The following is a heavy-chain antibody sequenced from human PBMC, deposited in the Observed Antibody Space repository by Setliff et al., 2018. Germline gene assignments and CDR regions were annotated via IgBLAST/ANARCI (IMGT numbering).Heavy chain of an antibody. V-gene: IGHV4-59*11. CDR1: GVSISSHY. CDR3: ARLRKSTPHWYFDL. J-gene: IGHJ2*01. Sequence: ASETLSLTCTVSGVSISSHYWSWVRQPPGKGLECIGDIYYTGSTKYNPPLWSRLTMSIDTSKKQFSLRLTSVSAADTAVYYCARLRKSTPHWYFDLWGRGTLVTVSS. CDR2: IYYTGST.